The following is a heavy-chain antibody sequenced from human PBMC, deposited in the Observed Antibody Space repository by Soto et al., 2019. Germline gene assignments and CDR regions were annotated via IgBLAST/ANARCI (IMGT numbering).Heavy chain of an antibody. J-gene: IGHJ6*02. D-gene: IGHD1-26*01. Sequence: QVQLVQSGAEVKKPGSSVKVSCKASGGTSNSYAISWVRQAPGQGLEWMGGIIPIFGTADYAQKFQGRVTMTADESTSTAHKELSSLRSEDTARYYCARHPVSGSYAYYYGMDVWGQGTTVTVSS. CDR2: IIPIFGTA. CDR1: GGTSNSYA. V-gene: IGHV1-69*12. CDR3: ARHPVSGSYAYYYGMDV.